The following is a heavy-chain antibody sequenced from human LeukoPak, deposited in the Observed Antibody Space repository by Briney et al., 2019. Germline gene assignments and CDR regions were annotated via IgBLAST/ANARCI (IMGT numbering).Heavy chain of an antibody. CDR2: IYPGDSDT. J-gene: IGHJ4*02. CDR1: GYSFTNYW. D-gene: IGHD2-21*02. V-gene: IGHV5-51*01. Sequence: GESLKISCKGSGYSFTNYWIGWVRQMPGKGLEWMGIIYPGDSDTRYSPSFQGQVTISADKSISTAYLQWSSLKASDTAMYYCARRRYCDGDCYSLDYWGQGTLVTVSS. CDR3: ARRRYCDGDCYSLDY.